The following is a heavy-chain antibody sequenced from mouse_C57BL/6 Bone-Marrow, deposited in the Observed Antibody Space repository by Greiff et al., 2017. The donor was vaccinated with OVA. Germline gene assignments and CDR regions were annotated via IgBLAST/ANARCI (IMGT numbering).Heavy chain of an antibody. CDR3: ARWLITTVVEYFDV. D-gene: IGHD1-1*01. Sequence: QVQLQQPGAELVKPGASVKLSCKASGYTFTSYWMQWVKQRPGQGLEWIGEIDPSDSYTNYNQKFKGKATLTVATSSSTAYMQLSSLTSEDSAVYYCARWLITTVVEYFDVWGTGTTVTVSS. J-gene: IGHJ1*03. CDR1: GYTFTSYW. V-gene: IGHV1-50*01. CDR2: IDPSDSYT.